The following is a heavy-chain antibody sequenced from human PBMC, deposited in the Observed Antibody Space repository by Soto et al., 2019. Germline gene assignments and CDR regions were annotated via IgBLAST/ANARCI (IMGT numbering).Heavy chain of an antibody. Sequence: PSETLSLTCAVYGGSFSGYYWSWIRQPPGKGLEWIGEINHSGSTNYNPSLKSRVTISVDTSKNQFSLKLSSVTAADTAVYYCARGAWNYDYWGQGTLVTVSS. V-gene: IGHV4-34*01. CDR1: GGSFSGYY. D-gene: IGHD1-7*01. CDR3: ARGAWNYDY. J-gene: IGHJ4*02. CDR2: INHSGST.